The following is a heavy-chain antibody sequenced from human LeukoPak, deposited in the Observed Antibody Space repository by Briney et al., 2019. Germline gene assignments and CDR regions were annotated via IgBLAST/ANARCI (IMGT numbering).Heavy chain of an antibody. Sequence: TGGSLRLSCAASGFTFSSYAMSWVRQAPGKGLEWVSAISGSGGSTDCADSVKGRFTISRDNSKNTLYLQMNSLRAEDTAVYYCAKAGHGSYYYDSSGYYVEYYFDYWGQGTLVTVSS. D-gene: IGHD3-22*01. CDR3: AKAGHGSYYYDSSGYYVEYYFDY. V-gene: IGHV3-23*01. CDR1: GFTFSSYA. J-gene: IGHJ4*02. CDR2: ISGSGGST.